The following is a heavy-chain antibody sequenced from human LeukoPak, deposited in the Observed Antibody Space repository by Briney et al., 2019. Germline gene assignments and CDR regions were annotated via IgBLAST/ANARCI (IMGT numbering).Heavy chain of an antibody. CDR3: ARGHYDILTASYKWTPDY. D-gene: IGHD3-9*01. J-gene: IGHJ4*02. V-gene: IGHV3-21*06. CDR1: GFTFSTYN. Sequence: GGSLRLSCAASGFTFSTYNMNWVRQAPGKGLEWVSTITSGGTYTYYADSVKGRFTTSRDNAKNSLSLQLSSLRAEDTAVYYCARGHYDILTASYKWTPDYWGQGILVTVSS. CDR2: ITSGGTYT.